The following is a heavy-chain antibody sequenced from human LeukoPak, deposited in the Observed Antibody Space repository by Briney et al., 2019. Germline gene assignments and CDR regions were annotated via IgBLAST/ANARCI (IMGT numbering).Heavy chain of an antibody. V-gene: IGHV3-23*01. J-gene: IGHJ3*02. CDR2: ISGSGGST. CDR3: DKDYYDSSGYSYDAFDI. D-gene: IGHD3-22*01. CDR1: GFTFSSYA. Sequence: GGSLILSCAASGFTFSSYAMSWVRQAPGKGLEWVSAISGSGGSTYYADSVKGRFTISRDNSKNTLYLQMNSLRAEDTAVYYCDKDYYDSSGYSYDAFDIWGQGTMVTVSS.